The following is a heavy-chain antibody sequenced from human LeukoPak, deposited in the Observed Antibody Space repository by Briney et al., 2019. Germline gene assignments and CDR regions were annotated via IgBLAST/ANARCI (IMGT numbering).Heavy chain of an antibody. D-gene: IGHD2-2*01. J-gene: IGHJ5*02. Sequence: GGSLRLSCAASGFTFSSYAMGWVRQAPGKGLQWVSAISGSGDNTEYADSVKGRFTISRDNSKNTLYLQMSSLRAEDTAVYYCAKCSTTCYGNWFDPWGQGTLVTVSS. V-gene: IGHV3-23*01. CDR2: ISGSGDNT. CDR3: AKCSTTCYGNWFDP. CDR1: GFTFSSYA.